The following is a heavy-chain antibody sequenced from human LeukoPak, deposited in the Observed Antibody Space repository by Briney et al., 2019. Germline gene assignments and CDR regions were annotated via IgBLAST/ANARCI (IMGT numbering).Heavy chain of an antibody. Sequence: GGSLRLSCVASGFAFSNHIMDWDRQAAGKGLEWVSYISGSGDAIFYADSVRGRFTISRDNAKNSVYLQMNSLRAEDTAVYYCARTYGSGSLDYGGQGTLVTVSS. V-gene: IGHV3-48*01. J-gene: IGHJ4*02. CDR3: ARTYGSGSLDY. CDR1: GFAFSNHI. CDR2: ISGSGDAI. D-gene: IGHD2-15*01.